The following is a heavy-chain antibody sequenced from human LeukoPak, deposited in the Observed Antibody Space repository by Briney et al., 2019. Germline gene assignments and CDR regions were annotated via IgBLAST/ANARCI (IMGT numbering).Heavy chain of an antibody. J-gene: IGHJ4*02. D-gene: IGHD1-26*01. CDR1: GFTFSSYA. Sequence: GRSLRLSCAASGFTFSSYAMHWVRQAPGRGLEWVAVISYDGSNKYYADSVKGRFTISRDNSKNTLYLQMNSLRAEDTAVYYCARDTERHSGSYLAYWGQGTLVTVSS. CDR3: ARDTERHSGSYLAY. CDR2: ISYDGSNK. V-gene: IGHV3-30*04.